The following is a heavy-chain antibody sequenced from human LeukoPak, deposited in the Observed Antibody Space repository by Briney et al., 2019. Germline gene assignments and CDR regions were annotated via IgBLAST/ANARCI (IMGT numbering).Heavy chain of an antibody. CDR1: GFTFSSYS. D-gene: IGHD2-15*01. V-gene: IGHV3-21*01. J-gene: IGHJ5*02. CDR3: ASRYCSGGSCYSGWGAGFDP. CDR2: ISSSSSYI. Sequence: GGSLRLSCAASGFTFSSYSMNWVRQAPGKGLEWVSSISSSSSYIYYADSVKGRFTISRDNAKNSLYLQMNSLRAEDTAVYYCASRYCSGGSCYSGWGAGFDPWGRGTLVTVSS.